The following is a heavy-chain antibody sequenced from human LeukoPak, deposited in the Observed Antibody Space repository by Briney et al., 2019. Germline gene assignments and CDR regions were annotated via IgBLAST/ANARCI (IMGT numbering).Heavy chain of an antibody. Sequence: SETLSLTCTVSGGSISSSSYYWGWIRQPPGKGLEWIGSIYYSGSTSYNPSLKSRVTISVDTSKNQFSLKLRSVTAADTAVYYCARGSSWHPDYWGQGTLVTVSS. CDR2: IYYSGST. CDR3: ARGSSWHPDY. V-gene: IGHV4-39*01. J-gene: IGHJ4*02. CDR1: GGSISSSSYY. D-gene: IGHD6-13*01.